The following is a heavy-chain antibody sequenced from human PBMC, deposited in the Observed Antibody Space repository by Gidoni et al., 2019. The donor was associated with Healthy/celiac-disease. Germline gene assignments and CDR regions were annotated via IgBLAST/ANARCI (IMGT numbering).Heavy chain of an antibody. CDR2: ISYDGSNK. V-gene: IGHV3-30-3*01. CDR3: ARDRVVVITTLPDY. D-gene: IGHD3-22*01. CDR1: GFTFSSYA. J-gene: IGHJ4*02. Sequence: QVQLVESGGGVVQPGRSLRLSCAAPGFTFSSYAMHWVRQAPGKGLEWVAVISYDGSNKYYADSVKGRFTISRDNSKNTLYLQMNSLRAEDTAVYYCARDRVVVITTLPDYWGQGTLVTVSS.